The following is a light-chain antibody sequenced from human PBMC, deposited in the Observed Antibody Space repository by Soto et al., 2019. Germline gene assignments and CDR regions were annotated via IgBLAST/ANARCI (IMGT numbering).Light chain of an antibody. CDR3: RQSHSLPPT. J-gene: IGKJ4*01. V-gene: IGKV1-12*01. Sequence: DIQMTQSPSSVSASVGDRVTLTCRASQVITRWLAWYQQRPGKAPTILIYGASSLQSGVPSRFSGGGAGTDFTLTISSLQPEASVTYSCRQSHSLPPTFVGGTKVEIK. CDR2: GAS. CDR1: QVITRW.